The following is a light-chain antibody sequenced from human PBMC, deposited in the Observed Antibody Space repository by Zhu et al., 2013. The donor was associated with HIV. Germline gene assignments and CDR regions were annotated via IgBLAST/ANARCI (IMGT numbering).Light chain of an antibody. CDR2: YVS. J-gene: IGKJ1*01. CDR3: QQYNSYPWT. CDR1: QRIGDW. Sequence: DIQMTQSPSTLSASVGDRVTITCRASQRIGDWLAWYQQKPRRAPTLLIYYVSTLESGVPSRFSGSGSQTEFTLTISSLQPDDFATYYCQQYNSYPWTFGQRDQRWKS. V-gene: IGKV1-5*03.